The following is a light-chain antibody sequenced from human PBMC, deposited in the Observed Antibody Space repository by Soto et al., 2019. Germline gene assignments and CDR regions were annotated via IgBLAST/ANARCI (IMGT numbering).Light chain of an antibody. CDR2: DAS. J-gene: IGKJ3*01. CDR1: QSVSSY. CDR3: QQRSNWPVT. Sequence: EIVLTQSPATLSLSPGEGAALSCRASQSVSSYLAWYQQKPGQAPRLLIYDASNGATGIPARFSGSGSGTDFTLTISSLEPEDFAVYYCQQRSNWPVTFGPGTKVDIK. V-gene: IGKV3-11*01.